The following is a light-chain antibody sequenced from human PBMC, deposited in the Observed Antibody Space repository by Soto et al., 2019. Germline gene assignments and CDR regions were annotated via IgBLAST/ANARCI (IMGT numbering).Light chain of an antibody. CDR1: RSVIGAYNF. CDR2: DVN. J-gene: IGLJ2*01. CDR3: TSWTTSTTMI. V-gene: IGLV2-14*03. Sequence: QSVLTQPASVSGSPGQSITISCTGTRSVIGAYNFVSWYQQHPGEVPKLILYDVNVRPSGVSNRFSGSKSGNTASLTISGLQAEDQADYYCTSWTTSTTMIFGGGTQLTVL.